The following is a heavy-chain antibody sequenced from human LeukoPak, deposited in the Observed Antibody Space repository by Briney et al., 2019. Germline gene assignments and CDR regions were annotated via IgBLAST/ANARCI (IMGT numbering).Heavy chain of an antibody. J-gene: IGHJ5*02. V-gene: IGHV4-59*01. CDR3: ARVLGDSNHAP. CDR1: GGSFSGYY. D-gene: IGHD4-11*01. Sequence: SETLSLTCAVYGGSFSGYYWSWIRQPPGKGLEWIGYIYYSGSTNYNPSLKSRVTISVDTSKNQFSLKLSSVTAADTAVYYCARVLGDSNHAPWGQGTLVTVSS. CDR2: IYYSGST.